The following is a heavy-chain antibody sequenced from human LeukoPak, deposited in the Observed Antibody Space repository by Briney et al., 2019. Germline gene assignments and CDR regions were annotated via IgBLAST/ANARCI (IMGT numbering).Heavy chain of an antibody. Sequence: SETLSLTCTVSGGSISNYYWSWIRQPPGKGLEWIGYIYYSGSTNYNPFLKSRVTISVDTSKNQFSLKLSSVTAADTAVYYCAAYDSSGYAFRYWGQGTLVTVSS. CDR3: AAYDSSGYAFRY. V-gene: IGHV4-59*01. J-gene: IGHJ4*02. D-gene: IGHD3-22*01. CDR1: GGSISNYY. CDR2: IYYSGST.